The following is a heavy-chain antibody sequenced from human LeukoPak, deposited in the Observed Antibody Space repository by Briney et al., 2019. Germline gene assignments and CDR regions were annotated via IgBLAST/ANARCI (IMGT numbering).Heavy chain of an antibody. CDR3: ARPTSMVRGVLEGFDP. CDR2: IYPGDSDT. CDR1: GYSFTSYW. V-gene: IGHV5-51*01. Sequence: GESLKISCQGSGYSFTSYWIGWVRRMPGKGLEWMGIIYPGDSDTRYSPSFQGQVTISADKSISTAYLQWSSLKASDTAMYYCARPTSMVRGVLEGFDPWGQGTLVTVSS. D-gene: IGHD3-10*01. J-gene: IGHJ5*02.